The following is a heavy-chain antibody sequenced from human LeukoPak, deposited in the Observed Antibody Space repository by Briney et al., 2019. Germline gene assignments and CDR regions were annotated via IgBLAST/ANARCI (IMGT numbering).Heavy chain of an antibody. J-gene: IGHJ4*02. Sequence: GGSLRLSCAASGFTFSSYEMNWVRQAPGKGLEWVSYISSSGSTIYYADSVKGRFTISRDNSKNTLFLQMNSLRAEDTAVYYCARGSTTIDYWGQGTLVTVSS. CDR1: GFTFSSYE. CDR3: ARGSTTIDY. CDR2: ISSSGSTI. D-gene: IGHD5/OR15-5a*01. V-gene: IGHV3-48*03.